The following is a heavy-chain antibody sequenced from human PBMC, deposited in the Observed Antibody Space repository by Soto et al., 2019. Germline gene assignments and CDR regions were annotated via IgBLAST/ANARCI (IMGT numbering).Heavy chain of an antibody. CDR3: AKCGRGSSWYDYYGMDV. Sequence: SLRLSCAASGFTFSSYAMSWVRQAPGKGLEWVSAISGSGGSTYSADSVRGRFTISRDNSKNTLYLQMNSLRAEDTAVYYCAKCGRGSSWYDYYGMDVWGQGTTVTVSS. CDR2: ISGSGGST. D-gene: IGHD6-13*01. J-gene: IGHJ6*02. CDR1: GFTFSSYA. V-gene: IGHV3-23*01.